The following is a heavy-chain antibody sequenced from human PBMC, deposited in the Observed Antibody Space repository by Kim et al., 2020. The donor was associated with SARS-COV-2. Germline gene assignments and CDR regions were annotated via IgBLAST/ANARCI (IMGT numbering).Heavy chain of an antibody. Sequence: GRTGYAQKFQARVTMTRNTSIRTAYMELSSLRSEDTAVYYCAEGTTSFDYWGQGTLVTVSS. CDR2: GRT. V-gene: IGHV1-8*01. CDR3: AEGTTSFDY. D-gene: IGHD4-17*01. J-gene: IGHJ4*02.